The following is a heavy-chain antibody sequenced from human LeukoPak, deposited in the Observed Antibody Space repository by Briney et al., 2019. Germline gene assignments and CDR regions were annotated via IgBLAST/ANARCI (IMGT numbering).Heavy chain of an antibody. V-gene: IGHV4-59*01. D-gene: IGHD2-2*01. CDR2: IYYSGST. J-gene: IGHJ4*02. Sequence: SETLSLTCTVSGGSISSYYWSWIRQPPGKGLEWIGYIYYSGSTNYNPSLKSRVTISVDTSKNQFSLKLSSVTAADTAVYYCARDSRLPHFDYWGQGTLVTVSS. CDR3: ARDSRLPHFDY. CDR1: GGSISSYY.